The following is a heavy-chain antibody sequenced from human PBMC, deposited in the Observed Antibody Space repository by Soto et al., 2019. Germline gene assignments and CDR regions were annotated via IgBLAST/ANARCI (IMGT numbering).Heavy chain of an antibody. J-gene: IGHJ6*02. CDR1: GGTFSSYA. V-gene: IGHV1-69*13. CDR2: IIPIFGTA. Sequence: GASVKVSCKASGGTFSSYAISWVRQAPGQGLEWMGGIIPIFGTANYAQKFQGRVTITADESTSTAYMELSSLRSEDTAVYYCARSPDTAMVEYYYYYGMDVWGQGTTVTVSS. CDR3: ARSPDTAMVEYYYYYGMDV. D-gene: IGHD5-18*01.